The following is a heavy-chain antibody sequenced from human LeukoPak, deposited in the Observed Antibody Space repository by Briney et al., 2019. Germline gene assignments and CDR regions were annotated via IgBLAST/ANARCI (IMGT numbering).Heavy chain of an antibody. D-gene: IGHD3-22*01. Sequence: PGGSLRLSCAASGFTFSSYGMHWVRQAPGKGLEWVAVIWYDGSNKYYADSVKGRFTISRDNSKNTLYLQMNSLRAEDTAVYYCARELGYYDSSGPFDYWGQRTLVTVSS. CDR3: ARELGYYDSSGPFDY. CDR2: IWYDGSNK. CDR1: GFTFSSYG. V-gene: IGHV3-33*01. J-gene: IGHJ4*02.